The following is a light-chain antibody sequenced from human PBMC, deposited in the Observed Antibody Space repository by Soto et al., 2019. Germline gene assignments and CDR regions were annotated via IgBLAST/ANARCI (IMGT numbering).Light chain of an antibody. CDR1: SSNIGSNY. V-gene: IGLV1-47*01. CDR2: RNN. Sequence: QSVLTQPPSASGTPGQRVTISCSGSSSNIGSNYVYWYQQLPGTAPKLLIYRNNQRPSGVPDRFSGSKSGTSASLAISGLRSEDEADYYCAASDDSLSGVYVFGTGPKVTVL. CDR3: AASDDSLSGVYV. J-gene: IGLJ1*01.